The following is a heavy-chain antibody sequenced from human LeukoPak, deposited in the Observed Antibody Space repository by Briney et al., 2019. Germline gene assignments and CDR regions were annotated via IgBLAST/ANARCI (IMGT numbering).Heavy chain of an antibody. CDR3: ARGRITGGNSDTFDI. Sequence: KPSETLSLTCTVSGDSMTSSLYYWGWIRQSPGKGLEWIGSLYYTGRTHYNPSLQSRVTIPVDRSKNQLSLNVNSVTAADSGVYYCARGRITGGNSDTFDIWGQGTMVTVSS. J-gene: IGHJ3*02. V-gene: IGHV4-39*07. CDR2: LYYTGRT. D-gene: IGHD5-18*01. CDR1: GDSMTSSLYY.